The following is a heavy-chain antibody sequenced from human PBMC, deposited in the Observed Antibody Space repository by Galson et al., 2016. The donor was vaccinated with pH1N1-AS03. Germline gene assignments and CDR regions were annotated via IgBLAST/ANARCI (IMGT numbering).Heavy chain of an antibody. D-gene: IGHD3-3*01. J-gene: IGHJ3*02. CDR1: GGTFSSYA. Sequence: KVSCKASGGTFSSYAISWVRQAPGHGLEWMGGIIAMFGTANYAQKVQGRVTITADKSTSTAYMELSSLRSEDTAVYYCARDANYDFWSGHDAFDIWGQGTMVTVSS. CDR2: IIAMFGTA. CDR3: ARDANYDFWSGHDAFDI. V-gene: IGHV1-69*06.